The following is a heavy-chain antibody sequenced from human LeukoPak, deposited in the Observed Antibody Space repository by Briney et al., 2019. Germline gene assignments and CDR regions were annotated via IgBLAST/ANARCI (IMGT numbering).Heavy chain of an antibody. J-gene: IGHJ4*02. CDR2: IYYSGNT. V-gene: IGHV4-59*01. Sequence: SETLSLTCTVSGGSISSYYWSWIRQPPGKGLEWIGYIYYSGNTNYNPSLMSRVTISVDTSKNQFSLQLNSVTAADTAVYYCARYAYGSGPFDYWGQGTLITVSS. D-gene: IGHD6-19*01. CDR3: ARYAYGSGPFDY. CDR1: GGSISSYY.